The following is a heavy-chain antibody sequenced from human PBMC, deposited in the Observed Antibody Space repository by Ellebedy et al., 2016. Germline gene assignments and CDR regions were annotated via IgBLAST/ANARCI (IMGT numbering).Heavy chain of an antibody. CDR3: ARGRGYSGYRPRKYYFDY. V-gene: IGHV1-8*01. D-gene: IGHD5-12*01. J-gene: IGHJ4*02. Sequence: ASVKVSCXASGYTFTSYDINWVRQATGQGLEWMGWMNPNSGNTGYAQKFQGRVTMTRNTSISTAYMELSSLRSEDTAVYYCARGRGYSGYRPRKYYFDYWGQGTLVTVSS. CDR2: MNPNSGNT. CDR1: GYTFTSYD.